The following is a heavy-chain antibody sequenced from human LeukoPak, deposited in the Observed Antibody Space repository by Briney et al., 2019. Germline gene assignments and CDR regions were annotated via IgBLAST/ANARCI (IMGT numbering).Heavy chain of an antibody. J-gene: IGHJ4*02. V-gene: IGHV4-59*01. CDR1: GGSIRSYY. CDR3: ASTIVGAIWTFDY. CDR2: IYWSGRT. D-gene: IGHD1-26*01. Sequence: SETLSLICTVSGGSIRSYYWSWIRQPPGKGLEWIGYIYWSGRTHYNPSLKSRVTISVDTSKNEFSLNLNSVTAADTAVYYCASTIVGAIWTFDYWGQGTLVTVSS.